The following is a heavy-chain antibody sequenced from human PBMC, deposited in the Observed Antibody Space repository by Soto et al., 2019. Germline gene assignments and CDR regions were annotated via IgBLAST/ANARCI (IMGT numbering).Heavy chain of an antibody. J-gene: IGHJ6*02. V-gene: IGHV1-69*01. D-gene: IGHD2-15*01. Sequence: QVQLVQSGAEVKKPGSSVKVSCKASGGTFSSYAISWVRQAPGQGLEWMGGIIPIFGTANYAQKFQGRVTMTADESTSTAYMELSSLRAEDTAVYYCAVPGLGYCSGGSCYVYYYYYYGMDVWGQGTTVTVSS. CDR2: IIPIFGTA. CDR1: GGTFSSYA. CDR3: AVPGLGYCSGGSCYVYYYYYYGMDV.